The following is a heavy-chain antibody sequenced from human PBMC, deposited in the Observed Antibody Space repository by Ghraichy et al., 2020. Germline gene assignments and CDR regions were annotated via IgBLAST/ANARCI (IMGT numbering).Heavy chain of an antibody. CDR2: ISSSSSYI. D-gene: IGHD5-12*01. J-gene: IGHJ4*02. V-gene: IGHV3-21*01. CDR3: ARGLPVAIVATIKMY. Sequence: KALEWVSSISSSSSYIYYADSVKGRFTISRDNAKNSLYLPMNSLRSEDTTVYYCARGLPVAIVATIKMYWRQSTLVTLFS.